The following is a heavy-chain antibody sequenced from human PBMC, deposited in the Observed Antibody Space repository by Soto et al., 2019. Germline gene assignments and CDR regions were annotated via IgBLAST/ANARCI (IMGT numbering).Heavy chain of an antibody. J-gene: IGHJ5*02. V-gene: IGHV1-18*04. CDR2: IRPDTGDT. CDR3: ATSYDSGFDP. D-gene: IGHD5-12*01. Sequence: QLQLVQSGAEVERPGASVRVSCKAYGYAFSKYGISWIRQAPGQGLEWMGWIRPDTGDTNYAQKFQGRVTMTTDTSSKTAYMELRSLRSDDTAMYYCATSYDSGFDPWGQGTLVSVSS. CDR1: GYAFSKYG.